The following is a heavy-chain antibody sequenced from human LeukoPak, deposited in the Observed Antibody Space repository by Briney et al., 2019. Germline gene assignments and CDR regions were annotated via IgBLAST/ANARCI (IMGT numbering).Heavy chain of an antibody. V-gene: IGHV1-2*02. CDR3: AREGRWGNAFDI. D-gene: IGHD4-23*01. CDR1: GYTLIDYS. Sequence: VASVKVSCKASGYTLIDYSIHWVRQAPGQGLEWMGWINPDSGITNNAQTFEGRVTLTRDTSIGTAFMELSSLRSDDTALYFCAREGRWGNAFDIWGQGTMVSVSS. J-gene: IGHJ3*02. CDR2: INPDSGIT.